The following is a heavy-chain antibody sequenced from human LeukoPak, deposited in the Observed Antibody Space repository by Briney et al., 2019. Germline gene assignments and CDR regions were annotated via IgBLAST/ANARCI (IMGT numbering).Heavy chain of an antibody. CDR1: GGSISSSGYF. CDR2: SDYSGGT. V-gene: IGHV4-39*01. Sequence: SETLSLTCTVSGGSISSSGYFWAWIRQSPGKGLEWIGRSDYSGGTTYNPSLKSRVTVSVDTSKNQFFLKLTSVTATDTAIYYCARDFGDFRTDYWGQGTLVTVSS. D-gene: IGHD4-17*01. J-gene: IGHJ4*02. CDR3: ARDFGDFRTDY.